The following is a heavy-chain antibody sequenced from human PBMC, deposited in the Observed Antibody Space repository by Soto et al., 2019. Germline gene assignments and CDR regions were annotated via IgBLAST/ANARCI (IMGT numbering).Heavy chain of an antibody. D-gene: IGHD3-22*01. CDR2: INHSGST. CDR1: GGSFSGYY. J-gene: IGHJ4*02. Sequence: SETLSLTXAVYGGSFSGYYWSWIRQPPGKGLEWIGEINHSGSTNYNPSLKSRVTISVDTSKNQFSLKTEDTAVYYCTSHSPDDMIRKWGQGTQVTVSS. V-gene: IGHV4-34*01. CDR3: TSHSPDDMIRK.